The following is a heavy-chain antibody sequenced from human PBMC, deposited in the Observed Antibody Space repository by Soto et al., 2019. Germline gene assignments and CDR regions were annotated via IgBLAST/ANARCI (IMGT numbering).Heavy chain of an antibody. Sequence: EVQLLESGGGLVQPGGSLRLSCSAFEFTFDTYAMTWVRQSPGKGLEWVSTVSGSGRNTYYADAVKGRFTISRDNSRNTLYLEMSSLRADDTALYYCAKGLLWCGELLSENYHYCLDVWGQGPTVSVSS. V-gene: IGHV3-23*01. D-gene: IGHD3-10*01. CDR1: EFTFDTYA. CDR2: VSGSGRNT. CDR3: AKGLLWCGELLSENYHYCLDV. J-gene: IGHJ6*02.